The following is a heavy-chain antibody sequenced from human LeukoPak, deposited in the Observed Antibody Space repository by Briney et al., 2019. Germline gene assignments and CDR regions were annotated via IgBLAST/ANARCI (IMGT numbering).Heavy chain of an antibody. V-gene: IGHV3-30*03. Sequence: PGRSLRLSCAASGFTFSSYGMHWVRQAPGKGLEWVAVISYDGSNKYYADSVKGRFTISRDNSKNTLYLQMNSLRAEDTAVYYCARDTVYCSGGSCYPNIFDYWGQGTLVTVSS. CDR3: ARDTVYCSGGSCYPNIFDY. CDR1: GFTFSSYG. J-gene: IGHJ4*02. D-gene: IGHD2-15*01. CDR2: ISYDGSNK.